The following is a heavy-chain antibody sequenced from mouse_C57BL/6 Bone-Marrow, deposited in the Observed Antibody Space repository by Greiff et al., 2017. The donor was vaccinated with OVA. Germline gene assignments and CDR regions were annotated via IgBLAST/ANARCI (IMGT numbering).Heavy chain of an antibody. D-gene: IGHD1-1*01. J-gene: IGHJ3*01. V-gene: IGHV5-6*01. CDR2: ISSGGSYT. Sequence: EVQLVESGGDLVKPGGSLKLSCAASGFTFSSYGMSWVRQTPDKRLEWVATISSGGSYTYYPDSVKGRFTISRDNAKNTLYLQMSSLKSEDTAMYYGGRHRGSSWFADWGQGTLVTVSA. CDR1: GFTFSSYG. CDR3: GRHRGSSWFAD.